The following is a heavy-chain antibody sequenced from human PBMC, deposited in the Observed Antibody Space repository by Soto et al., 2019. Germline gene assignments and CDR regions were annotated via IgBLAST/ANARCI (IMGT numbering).Heavy chain of an antibody. D-gene: IGHD3-9*01. V-gene: IGHV3-30-3*01. CDR3: AWYPKTSGGQHWSFNYFDS. J-gene: IGHJ4*02. CDR2: ISYDGTNK. CDR1: GFSFSISP. Sequence: GGSLRLSCSASGFSFSISPMHWVRQAPGKGPEWVALISYDGTNKFYADSVKGRFTISRDNSKSTLYLQVDSLRPEDAAVYYCAWYPKTSGGQHWSFNYFDSWGQGPRVIFSS.